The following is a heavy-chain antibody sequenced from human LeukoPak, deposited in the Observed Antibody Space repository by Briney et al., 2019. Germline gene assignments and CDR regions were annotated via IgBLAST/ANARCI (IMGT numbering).Heavy chain of an antibody. D-gene: IGHD5-12*01. Sequence: SETLSLTCTVSGGSINSSSYYWGWIRQPPGKGLEWIGGIYYSGSTYYNPSLKSRVTISVDTSKNQFSLKLSSVTAADTAVSYCARQSGYERGYDFVDYWGQGTLVTVSS. CDR3: ARQSGYERGYDFVDY. CDR2: IYYSGST. CDR1: GGSINSSSYY. V-gene: IGHV4-39*01. J-gene: IGHJ4*02.